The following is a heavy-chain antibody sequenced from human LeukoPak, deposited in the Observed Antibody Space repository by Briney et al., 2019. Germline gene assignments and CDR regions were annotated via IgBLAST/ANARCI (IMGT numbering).Heavy chain of an antibody. CDR2: ISGSGANT. D-gene: IGHD2-21*01. Sequence: GGSLRLSCAASGFTFSTYAMSWVRQAPGKGLEWVSTISGSGANTYYADSVRGRFPIPRDNSKNTLYLHMNSLRAKDTAVYYCAKERAGDANPYYFDYWGQGTLVTVSS. V-gene: IGHV3-23*01. CDR3: AKERAGDANPYYFDY. J-gene: IGHJ4*02. CDR1: GFTFSTYA.